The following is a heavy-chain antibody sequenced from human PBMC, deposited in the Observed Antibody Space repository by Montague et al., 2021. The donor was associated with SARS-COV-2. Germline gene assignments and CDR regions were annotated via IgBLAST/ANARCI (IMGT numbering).Heavy chain of an antibody. D-gene: IGHD4-17*01. CDR1: GGSISSYY. J-gene: IGHJ3*02. Sequence: SETLSLTCTVSGGSISSYYWSWIRQPPGKGLEWIGYIYYSGSTNXNPSLKSRVTISVDTSKNQFSLKLSSVTAADTAVYYCARDGGDYGDYVTRGAFDIWGQGTMVTVSS. V-gene: IGHV4-59*01. CDR3: ARDGGDYGDYVTRGAFDI. CDR2: IYYSGST.